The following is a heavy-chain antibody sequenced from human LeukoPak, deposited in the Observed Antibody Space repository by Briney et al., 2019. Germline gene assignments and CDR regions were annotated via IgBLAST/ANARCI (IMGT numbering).Heavy chain of an antibody. CDR2: MNPNSGNT. D-gene: IGHD4-23*01. J-gene: IGHJ4*02. CDR3: ARDIRDYGGNLPSDY. V-gene: IGHV1-8*01. CDR1: GYTFTSYD. Sequence: ASVKVSCKASGYTFTSYDINWVRQATGQGLEWMGWMNPNSGNTGYAQKFQGRVTITADKSTSTAYMELSSLRSEDTAVYYCARDIRDYGGNLPSDYWGQGTLVTVSS.